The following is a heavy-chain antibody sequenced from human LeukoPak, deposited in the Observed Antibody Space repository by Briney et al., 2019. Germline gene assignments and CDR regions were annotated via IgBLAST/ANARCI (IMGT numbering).Heavy chain of an antibody. D-gene: IGHD1-26*01. CDR1: GFTFSSYS. CDR2: IISSSSTI. V-gene: IGHV3-48*01. Sequence: GGALRLSCAGSGFTFSSYSMNWGRQAPGKGGGWGSYIISSSSTIYYADSVKGRFTISRDNAKNSLYLQMNSLRAEDTAVYYCAREHQIEWELLPGAFDIWGQGTMVTVSS. CDR3: AREHQIEWELLPGAFDI. J-gene: IGHJ3*02.